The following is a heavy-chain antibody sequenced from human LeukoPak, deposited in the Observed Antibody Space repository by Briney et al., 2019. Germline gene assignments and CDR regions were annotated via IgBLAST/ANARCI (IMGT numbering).Heavy chain of an antibody. Sequence: SETLSLTCTVSGGSISSYYWSWIRQPPGKGLEWIGYIYTSGSTNYNPPLKSRVTISVDTSKNQFSLKLSSVPAADKAVYYCARIAGGSVAIWGKGTRVTVFS. V-gene: IGHV4-4*09. J-gene: IGHJ1*01. CDR1: GGSISSYY. CDR2: IYTSGST. CDR3: ARIAGGSVAI. D-gene: IGHD5/OR15-5a*01.